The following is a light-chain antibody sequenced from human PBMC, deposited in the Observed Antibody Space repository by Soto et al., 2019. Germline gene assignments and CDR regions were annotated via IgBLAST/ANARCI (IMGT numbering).Light chain of an antibody. CDR2: EVN. Sequence: QSALTQPASVSGSPAQSIAISRTGTSSDVGASKYVSWYQHHPGKAPKLLIYEVNNRPSGVSDRFSGSKSGNTASLTISGLQAEDEADYYCSSFVATIMVFGGGTKLTVL. V-gene: IGLV2-14*01. CDR1: SSDVGASKY. J-gene: IGLJ2*01. CDR3: SSFVATIMV.